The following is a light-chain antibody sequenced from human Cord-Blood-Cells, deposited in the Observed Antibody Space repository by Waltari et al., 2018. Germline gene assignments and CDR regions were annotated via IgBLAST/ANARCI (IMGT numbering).Light chain of an antibody. J-gene: IGLJ1*01. CDR2: VGTGGIWG. CDR3: GADHGSGSNFVYV. Sequence: QPVLTQPPSASASLGASVTLSCTLSSGYSNYKVDWYQQRPGKGPRFVMRVGTGGIWGSKGDGMPDRFSVLGSGLNRYLTIKNIQEEDESDYHCGADHGSGSNFVYVFGTGTKVTVL. V-gene: IGLV9-49*01. CDR1: SGYSNYK.